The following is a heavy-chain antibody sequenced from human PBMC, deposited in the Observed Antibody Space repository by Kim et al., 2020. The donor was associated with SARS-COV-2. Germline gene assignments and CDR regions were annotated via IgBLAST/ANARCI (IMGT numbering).Heavy chain of an antibody. V-gene: IGHV3-23*01. CDR3: AKAVDTAMVMIDY. Sequence: YEDPVKCRFTISRDNYKNTLYLPMNSLRAEDTAVYYCAKAVDTAMVMIDYWGQGTLVTVSS. D-gene: IGHD5-18*01. J-gene: IGHJ4*02.